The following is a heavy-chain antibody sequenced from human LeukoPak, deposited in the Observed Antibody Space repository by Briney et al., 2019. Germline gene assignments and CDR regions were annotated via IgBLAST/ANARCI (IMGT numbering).Heavy chain of an antibody. V-gene: IGHV3-30-3*01. J-gene: IGHJ4*02. CDR2: ISYDGSNK. D-gene: IGHD5-18*01. CDR1: GXTFSSYA. CDR3: ARERVQLDI. Sequence: GGSLRLSCTASGXTFSSYAVSWVRQAPGKGLEWVAVISYDGSNKYYADSVKGRFTISRDNSKNTLYLQMNSLRAEDTAVYYCARERVQLDIWGQGTLVTVSS.